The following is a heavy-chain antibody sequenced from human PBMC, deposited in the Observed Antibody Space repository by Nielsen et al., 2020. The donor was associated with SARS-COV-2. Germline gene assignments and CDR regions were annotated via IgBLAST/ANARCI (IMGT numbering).Heavy chain of an antibody. CDR2: INPSGGST. CDR1: GYTFTGYY. Sequence: ASVKVSCKASGYTFTGYYMHWVRQAPGQGLEWMGIINPSGGSTSYAQKFQGRVTMTRDTSTSTVYMELSSLRSEDTAVYYCARGRKGDIVVANDAFDIWGQGTMVTVSS. D-gene: IGHD2-15*01. CDR3: ARGRKGDIVVANDAFDI. J-gene: IGHJ3*02. V-gene: IGHV1-46*01.